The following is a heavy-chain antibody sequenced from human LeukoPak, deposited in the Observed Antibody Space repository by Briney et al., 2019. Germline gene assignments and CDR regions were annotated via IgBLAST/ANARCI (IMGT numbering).Heavy chain of an antibody. J-gene: IGHJ5*02. Sequence: GALRLSCAASGFTFSSYSMNWVRQAPGKGLEWVSSISSSSSYIYYADSVKGRFTISRDNAKNSLYLQMNSLRAEDTAVYYCARERLATPNWFDPWGQGTLVTVSS. CDR2: ISSSSSYI. CDR3: ARERLATPNWFDP. D-gene: IGHD5-12*01. CDR1: GFTFSSYS. V-gene: IGHV3-21*01.